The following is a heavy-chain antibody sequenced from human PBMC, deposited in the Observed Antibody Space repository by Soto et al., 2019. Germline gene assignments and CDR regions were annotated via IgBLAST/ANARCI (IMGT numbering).Heavy chain of an antibody. Sequence: QITLKESGPTLVKPTQTLTLTCTFSGFSLSSTRMAVGWIRQPPGKALEWLALIYWDDDKRYSPFLKSRLTITKDPSKNQVVLTLSNLDPVDTARYYCAHIVVAGLGYYFDYWGPGSLVPVSS. CDR3: AHIVVAGLGYYFDY. CDR2: IYWDDDK. V-gene: IGHV2-5*02. J-gene: IGHJ4*02. CDR1: GFSLSSTRMA. D-gene: IGHD6-19*01.